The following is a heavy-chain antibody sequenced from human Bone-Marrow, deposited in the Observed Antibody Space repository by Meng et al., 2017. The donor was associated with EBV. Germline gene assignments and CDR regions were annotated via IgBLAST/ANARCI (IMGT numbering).Heavy chain of an antibody. D-gene: IGHD3-10*01. V-gene: IGHV3-23*01. CDR3: SGLVAGRRFDP. Sequence: EVQLLESGGGLVRPGGSLRLSCAASGFTFSSYAMSWVRQAPGKGLEWVSAISGSGGSTYYADSVKGRFTISRDNSKNTLYLQMNSLRAEDTAVYYCSGLVAGRRFDPWGQGTLVTVSS. J-gene: IGHJ5*02. CDR1: GFTFSSYA. CDR2: ISGSGGST.